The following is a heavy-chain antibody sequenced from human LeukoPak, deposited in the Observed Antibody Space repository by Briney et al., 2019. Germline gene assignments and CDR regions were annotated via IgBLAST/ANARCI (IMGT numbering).Heavy chain of an antibody. CDR3: AKDRHSSSWYVRPSFDY. CDR2: LSGSGGTT. CDR1: GFTFSSYA. Sequence: PGGSLRLSCAASGFTFSSYAMSWVRQAPGKGLEWVSALSGSGGTTYYPDSVKGRFTISRDNSKNTLYLQMNSLKAEDTAVYYCAKDRHSSSWYVRPSFDYWGQGTLVTDSS. J-gene: IGHJ4*02. V-gene: IGHV3-23*01. D-gene: IGHD6-13*01.